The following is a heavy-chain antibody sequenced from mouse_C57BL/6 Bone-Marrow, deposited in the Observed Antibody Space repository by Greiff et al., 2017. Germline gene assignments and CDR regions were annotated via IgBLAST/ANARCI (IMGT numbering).Heavy chain of an antibody. CDR2: IDPSDSYT. J-gene: IGHJ3*01. CDR3: ARTLYSNYGAY. Sequence: VQLQQPGAELVMPGASVKLSCKASGYTFTSYWMHWVKQRPGQGLAWIGEIDPSDSYTNYNQKFKGKSTLTVDKSSSTAYMQLSSLTSEDSAVYYCARTLYSNYGAYWGQGTLVTVSA. D-gene: IGHD2-5*01. V-gene: IGHV1-69*01. CDR1: GYTFTSYW.